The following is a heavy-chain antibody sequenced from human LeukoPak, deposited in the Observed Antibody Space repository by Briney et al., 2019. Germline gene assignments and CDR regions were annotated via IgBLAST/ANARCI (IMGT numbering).Heavy chain of an antibody. CDR1: GFTFNTYS. Sequence: GGSLRLSCATSGFTFNTYSMIWVRQAPGKGLEWVSYISSSSNAIYYADSVKGRFTISRDNAKSSLYLQMNSLRAEDTAVYFCASEIRWGVSYFDYWGQGTLVTVSS. CDR3: ASEIRWGVSYFDY. V-gene: IGHV3-48*01. D-gene: IGHD3-10*01. J-gene: IGHJ4*02. CDR2: ISSSSNAI.